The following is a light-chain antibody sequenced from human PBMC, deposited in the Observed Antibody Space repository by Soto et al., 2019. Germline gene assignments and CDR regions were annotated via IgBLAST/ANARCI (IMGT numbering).Light chain of an antibody. Sequence: EIVLTQSPGALSLSPGERATLSCGASQSVSSSYLAWYQQKPGQAPRLLIYGASTRATGIPDRFSGSGSGTDFTLTISRLEPEEFAVYYCHQYGSSPRTFGQGTKVEIK. CDR2: GAS. CDR3: HQYGSSPRT. V-gene: IGKV3-20*01. J-gene: IGKJ1*01. CDR1: QSVSSSY.